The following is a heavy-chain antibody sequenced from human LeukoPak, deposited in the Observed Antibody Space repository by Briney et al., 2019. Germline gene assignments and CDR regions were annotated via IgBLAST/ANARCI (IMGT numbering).Heavy chain of an antibody. CDR2: VNSDGSNT. D-gene: IGHD3-10*01. V-gene: IGHV3-74*01. CDR3: ATPRGDYYYGMDV. CDR1: GFTFSNYW. Sequence: GGSLRLSCAASGFTFSNYWMHWVRQAPGKGLVWVSRVNSDGSNTYYADSVKGRFTISRDNAKNTLYLQMNSLRAEDTAVYYCATPRGDYYYGMDVWGLGTTVTASS. J-gene: IGHJ6*02.